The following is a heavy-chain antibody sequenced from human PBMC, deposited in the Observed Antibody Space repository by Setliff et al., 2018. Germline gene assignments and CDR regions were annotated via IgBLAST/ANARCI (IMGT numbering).Heavy chain of an antibody. J-gene: IGHJ4*02. V-gene: IGHV4-61*09. CDR2: IYTSGST. CDR1: GGSISSGSYY. D-gene: IGHD2-8*02. CDR3: TVYNTGSSKDHY. Sequence: TSETLSLTCTVSGGSISSGSYYWSWIRQPAGKGLEWIGHIYTSGSTNYNPSLKSRVTISVDTSKNQFSLKLSPVTAADTALYYCTVYNTGSSKDHYWGQGTPVTVSS.